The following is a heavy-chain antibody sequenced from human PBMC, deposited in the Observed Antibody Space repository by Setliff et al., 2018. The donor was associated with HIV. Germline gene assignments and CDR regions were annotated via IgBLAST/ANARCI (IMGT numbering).Heavy chain of an antibody. CDR3: ARGPPLAAGYMDV. V-gene: IGHV1-46*04. D-gene: IGHD6-25*01. J-gene: IGHJ6*03. CDR1: GYSFTKYY. CDR2: IDPSGGST. Sequence: ASVKVSCKASGYSFTKYYMHWVRQAPGQGLEWMGTIDPSGGSTTYAQKLPRVTMTRDTSTSTVYIELSSLRSEDTAVYYCARGPPLAAGYMDVWGKGTTVTVSS.